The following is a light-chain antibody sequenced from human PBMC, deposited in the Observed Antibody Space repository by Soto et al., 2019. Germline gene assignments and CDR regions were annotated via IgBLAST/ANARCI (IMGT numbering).Light chain of an antibody. V-gene: IGKV3D-15*01. CDR1: QSVSSN. J-gene: IGKJ5*01. Sequence: EIVMTQSPATLSVSPGERATLSCRASQSVSSNLAWYQQKPGQPPRLLIYGASSRATGIPDRFSGSGSGTDFTLTISRLEPEDFAVYYCQQYNKWPAEITFGQGTRLEIK. CDR2: GAS. CDR3: QQYNKWPAEIT.